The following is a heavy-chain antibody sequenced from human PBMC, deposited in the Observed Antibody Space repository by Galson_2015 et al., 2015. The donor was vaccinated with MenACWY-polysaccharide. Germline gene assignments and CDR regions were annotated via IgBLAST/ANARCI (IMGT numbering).Heavy chain of an antibody. J-gene: IGHJ1*01. CDR1: GFTFSTYW. CDR3: ATAPSLHVGQH. CDR2: IKHDGSEK. D-gene: IGHD5-24*01. Sequence: SLRLSCAASGFTFSTYWMTWVRQAPGKGLEWVANIKHDGSEKYYVDSVKGRFTISRGNAENSLYLQMNSLRAEDTAVYYCATAPSLHVGQHWGQGTLVIVSS. V-gene: IGHV3-7*01.